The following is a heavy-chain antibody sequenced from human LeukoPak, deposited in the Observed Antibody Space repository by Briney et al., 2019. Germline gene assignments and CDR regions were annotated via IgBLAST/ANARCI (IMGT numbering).Heavy chain of an antibody. CDR3: ARRYGGWGAFDI. CDR2: ISGDGRST. CDR1: EFTYSAYA. V-gene: IGHV3-23*01. D-gene: IGHD4-23*01. Sequence: GGSLRLSCAASEFTYSAYAMSWVRQAPGKGLEWVSTISGDGRSTFYADSVKGRFTISRDDSKTTLFLQMNSLRAEDTAIYYCARRYGGWGAFDIWGQGTVVTVSS. J-gene: IGHJ3*02.